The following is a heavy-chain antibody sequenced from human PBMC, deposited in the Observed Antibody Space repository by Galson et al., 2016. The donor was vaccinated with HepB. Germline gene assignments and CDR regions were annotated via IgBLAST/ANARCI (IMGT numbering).Heavy chain of an antibody. J-gene: IGHJ4*02. V-gene: IGHV3-53*01. D-gene: IGHD2-21*02. CDR3: ARGGASDASGY. CDR1: GFSVSNNY. CDR2: IYSGGGT. Sequence: SLRLSCAASGFSVSNNYMTWVRQAPGKGLEWVSLIYSGGGTSFADSVKGRFTISRDNSKNTLYLPMNSLRAEDTAWYYCARGGASDASGYWGQGTLVTVSS.